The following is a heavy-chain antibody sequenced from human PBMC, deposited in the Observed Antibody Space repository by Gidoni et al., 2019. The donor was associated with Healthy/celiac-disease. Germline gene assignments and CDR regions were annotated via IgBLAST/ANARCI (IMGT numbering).Heavy chain of an antibody. CDR1: GGSFSGYY. CDR3: ARGVPARRPLYYYYGMDV. V-gene: IGHV4-34*01. D-gene: IGHD2-2*01. CDR2: INHSGST. Sequence: QVQLQQWGAGLLKPSETLSLTCAVHGGSFSGYYWSWIRQPPGKGLEWIGEINHSGSTNYNPSLKSRVTISVDTSKNQFSLKLSSVTAADTAVYYCARGVPARRPLYYYYGMDVWGQGTTVTVSS. J-gene: IGHJ6*02.